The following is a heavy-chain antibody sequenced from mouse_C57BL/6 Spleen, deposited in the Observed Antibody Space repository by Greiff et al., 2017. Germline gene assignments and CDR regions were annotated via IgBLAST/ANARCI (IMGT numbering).Heavy chain of an antibody. J-gene: IGHJ2*01. V-gene: IGHV1-82*01. D-gene: IGHD5-5*01. CDR1: GYAFSSSW. CDR2: IYPGDGDT. Sequence: VQLQQSGPELVKPGASVKISCKASGYAFSSSWMNWVKQRPGKGLEWIGRIYPGDGDTNYNGKFKGKATLTADKSSSTAYMQLSSLTSEDSAVYFCARAAYLEYFDYWGQGTTLTVSS. CDR3: ARAAYLEYFDY.